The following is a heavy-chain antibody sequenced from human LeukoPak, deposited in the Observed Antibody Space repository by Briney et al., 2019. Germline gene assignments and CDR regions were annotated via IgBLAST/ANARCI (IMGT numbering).Heavy chain of an antibody. CDR3: ARGERLGLDS. V-gene: IGHV4-59*01. D-gene: IGHD6-19*01. CDR1: GGSISGYY. J-gene: IGHJ4*02. Sequence: SETLSLTCTVSGGSISGYYWSWIRQPPGQGLEWVGYIYSSAYTNYNPSLKSRVTISVDTSKNQFSLRLISVTAADTAVYYCARGERLGLDSWGQGTLVAVSS. CDR2: IYSSAYT.